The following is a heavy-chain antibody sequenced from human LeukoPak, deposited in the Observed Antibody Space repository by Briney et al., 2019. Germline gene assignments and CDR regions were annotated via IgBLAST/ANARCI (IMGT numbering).Heavy chain of an antibody. Sequence: ASVKVSCKASGYTFTGYYMHWVRQAPGQGLEWMGRINPNSGGTNYAQKFQGRVTMTEDTSTDTAYMELSSLRSEDTAVYYCATGSPYSSGWESDYWGQGTLVTVSS. CDR3: ATGSPYSSGWESDY. J-gene: IGHJ4*02. D-gene: IGHD6-19*01. CDR2: INPNSGGT. V-gene: IGHV1-2*06. CDR1: GYTFTGYY.